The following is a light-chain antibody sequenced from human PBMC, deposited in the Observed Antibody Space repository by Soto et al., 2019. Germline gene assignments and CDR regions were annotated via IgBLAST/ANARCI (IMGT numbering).Light chain of an antibody. CDR3: SSYAGSGTSDVV. CDR1: SSAVGSYNL. V-gene: IGLV2-23*01. J-gene: IGLJ2*01. CDR2: EGS. Sequence: QSALTQPASVSGSPGQSITISCTGTSSAVGSYNLVSWYQQHPGKAPKLMIYEGSKRPSGVSDRFSGSKSGNTASLTISGLQAEDEADYYCSSYAGSGTSDVVFGGGTKLTVL.